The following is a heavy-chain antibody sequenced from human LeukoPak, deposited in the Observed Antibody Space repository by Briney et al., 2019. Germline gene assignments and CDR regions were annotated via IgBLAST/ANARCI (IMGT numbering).Heavy chain of an antibody. CDR2: IYYSGST. V-gene: IGHV4-39*01. D-gene: IGHD1-26*01. Sequence: PSETLSLTCTASGGSISSSSYYWGWIRQPPGKGLEWIGSIYYSGSTYYNPSLKSRVTISVDTSKNQFSLKLSSVTAADTAVYYCATLNSGSYRNFDYWGQGTLVTVSS. CDR1: GGSISSSSYY. CDR3: ATLNSGSYRNFDY. J-gene: IGHJ4*02.